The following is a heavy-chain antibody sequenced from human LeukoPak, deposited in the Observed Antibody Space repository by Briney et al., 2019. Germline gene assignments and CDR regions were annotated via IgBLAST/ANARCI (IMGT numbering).Heavy chain of an antibody. CDR1: EFTFSSYA. CDR3: ARDSSSYYFDY. V-gene: IGHV3-66*01. CDR2: IYTGGTT. D-gene: IGHD6-6*01. J-gene: IGHJ4*02. Sequence: GGSLRLSCAASEFTFSSYAMQWVRQAPGKGLEWVSIIYTGGTTHYADSLKDRFTISRDDSINTLYLQMNSLRAEDTAVYYCARDSSSYYFDYWGQGTLVTVSS.